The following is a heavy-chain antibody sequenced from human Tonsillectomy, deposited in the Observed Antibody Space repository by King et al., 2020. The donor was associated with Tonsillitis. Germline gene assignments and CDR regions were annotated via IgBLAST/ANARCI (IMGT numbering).Heavy chain of an antibody. CDR2: INSDGSSA. D-gene: IGHD1-26*01. J-gene: IGHJ4*02. CDR1: GFTFSSYW. Sequence: VQLVESGGGLVQSGGSLRLSCAASGFTFSSYWMHWVRQVPGKGRVWVSRINSDGSSATYADSVKGRFTISRDNAKNTLYLQMNSLRVEDTAIYYCAREVDYSGSFPFFDYWGQGTLVTVSS. V-gene: IGHV3-74*01. CDR3: AREVDYSGSFPFFDY.